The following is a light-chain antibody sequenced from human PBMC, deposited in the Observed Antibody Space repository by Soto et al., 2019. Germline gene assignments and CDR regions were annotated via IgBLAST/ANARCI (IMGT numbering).Light chain of an antibody. J-gene: IGLJ1*01. V-gene: IGLV2-23*01. Sequence: QSVLTQPASVSGSPGQSITISCTGTSSDVGSYNLVSWYQQFPGQAPKLIIYEGRKRPSGVSNRFSGSKSGNTASLTISGLQAEDEADYYCGSYVGRSTYVFGTGTKVTVL. CDR2: EGR. CDR3: GSYVGRSTYV. CDR1: SSDVGSYNL.